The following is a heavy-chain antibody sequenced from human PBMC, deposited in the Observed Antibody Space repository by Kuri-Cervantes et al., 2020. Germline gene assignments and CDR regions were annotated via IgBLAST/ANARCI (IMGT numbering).Heavy chain of an antibody. V-gene: IGHV3-33*01. CDR3: AREVDTAMVGYGMDV. CDR2: IWYDGSNK. D-gene: IGHD5-18*01. CDR1: GFTFSSYG. Sequence: GESLKISCAASGFTFSSYGMHWVRQAPGKGLEWVAVIWYDGSNKYYADSVKGRFTISRDNSKNTLYLQMNSLRAEDTAVYYCAREVDTAMVGYGMDVWGQGTTVTVSS. J-gene: IGHJ6*02.